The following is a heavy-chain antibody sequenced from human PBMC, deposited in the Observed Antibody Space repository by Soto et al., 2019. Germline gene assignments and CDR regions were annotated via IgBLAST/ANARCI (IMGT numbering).Heavy chain of an antibody. CDR1: GYTFTSYG. J-gene: IGHJ4*02. V-gene: IGHV1-18*01. Sequence: ASVKVSCKASGYTFTSYGPSWVRQAPGQGLEWMGWISPYNGNTNYPQRLQGRVTMTTDTSTSTAYMELSSLRSEDTAVYYCAIISDSNEFDYWGQGTLVTVSS. D-gene: IGHD3-22*01. CDR2: ISPYNGNT. CDR3: AIISDSNEFDY.